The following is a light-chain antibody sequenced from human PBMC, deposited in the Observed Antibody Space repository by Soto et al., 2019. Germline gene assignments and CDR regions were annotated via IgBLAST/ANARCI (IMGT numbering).Light chain of an antibody. CDR2: GVT. Sequence: QSVLTQPASVSGSPGQSITISCTGTSSDVGSYNLVSWYQQHPGKAPKFMIYGVTKRPSGVSNRFSGSKSGNTASLTISGLQAEDEADYYCRSYAGSNTYVFGTGTKVTVL. CDR3: RSYAGSNTYV. V-gene: IGLV2-23*02. CDR1: SSDVGSYNL. J-gene: IGLJ1*01.